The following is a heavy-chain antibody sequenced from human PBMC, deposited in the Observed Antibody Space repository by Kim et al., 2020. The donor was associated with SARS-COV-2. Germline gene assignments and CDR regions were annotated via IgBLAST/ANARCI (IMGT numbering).Heavy chain of an antibody. J-gene: IGHJ6*02. Sequence: GGSLRLSCAASGFTFNSYALSWVRQAPGKGLEWVSAITGSGGSTYYADSVKGRFTISRDNSKNTLYLQMNSLRAEDTAVYYCAKDRDYYDSSGYYYYYYYGRDVWGQGTTVTVSS. CDR1: GFTFNSYA. V-gene: IGHV3-23*01. CDR2: ITGSGGST. D-gene: IGHD3-22*01. CDR3: AKDRDYYDSSGYYYYYYYGRDV.